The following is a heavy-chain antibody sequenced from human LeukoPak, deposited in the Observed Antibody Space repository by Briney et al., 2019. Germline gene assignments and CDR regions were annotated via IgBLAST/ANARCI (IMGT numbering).Heavy chain of an antibody. V-gene: IGHV3-21*01. CDR3: AREVAGTVGYYYMDV. D-gene: IGHD6-19*01. CDR2: ISSSSSYI. J-gene: IGHJ6*03. Sequence: GGSLRLSCAASGFTISSYSMNWVRQAPGKGLEWVSSISSSSSYIYYADSVKGRFTISRDNAKNSLYLQMNSLRAEDTAVYYCAREVAGTVGYYYMDVWGKGTTVTVSS. CDR1: GFTISSYS.